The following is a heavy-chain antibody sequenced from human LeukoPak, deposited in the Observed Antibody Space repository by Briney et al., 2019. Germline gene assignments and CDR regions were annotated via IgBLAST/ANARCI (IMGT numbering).Heavy chain of an antibody. CDR3: ARGEGYDSYFDY. CDR1: GGSVSSGSYY. V-gene: IGHV3-53*01. D-gene: IGHD5-12*01. CDR2: IYSGGST. Sequence: ETLSLTCTVSGGSVSSGSYYWSWIRQPPGKGLEWVSVIYSGGSTYYADSVKGRFTISRDNSKNTLYLQMNSLRAEDTAVYYCARGEGYDSYFDYWGQGTLVTVSS. J-gene: IGHJ4*02.